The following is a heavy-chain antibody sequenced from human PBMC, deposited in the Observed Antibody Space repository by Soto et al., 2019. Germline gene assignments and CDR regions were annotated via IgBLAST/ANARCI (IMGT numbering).Heavy chain of an antibody. CDR3: FMTGYYTGYYYYMDV. CDR1: GYSFTSYW. Sequence: PGESLKISCKGSGYSFTSYWIGWVRQMPWKGLEWMGIIYPGDSDTRYSPSFQGQVTISADKSISTAYLQWSSLKASDTAMYYYFMTGYYTGYYYYMDVWGKGTTVTVSS. V-gene: IGHV5-51*01. CDR2: IYPGDSDT. D-gene: IGHD3-9*01. J-gene: IGHJ6*03.